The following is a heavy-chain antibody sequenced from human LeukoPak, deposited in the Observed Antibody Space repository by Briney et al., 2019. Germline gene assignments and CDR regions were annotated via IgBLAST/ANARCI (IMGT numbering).Heavy chain of an antibody. D-gene: IGHD6-6*01. CDR3: ARGHSTSGFDY. CDR1: GEPFSGYY. J-gene: IGHJ4*02. V-gene: IGHV4-34*01. CDR2: IDHSGSV. Sequence: PSETLSLTCAGYGEPFSGYYWTWIRQPPGKGLEWIGQIDHSGSVNYNPSLESRVSISVDKPKKQFSLKVNSVTAADTALYFCARGHSTSGFDYWGQGARVSVSS.